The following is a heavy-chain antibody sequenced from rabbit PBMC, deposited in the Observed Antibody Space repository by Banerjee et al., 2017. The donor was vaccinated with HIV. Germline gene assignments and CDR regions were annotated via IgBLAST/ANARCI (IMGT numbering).Heavy chain of an antibody. CDR2: INTSSGNI. V-gene: IGHV1S45*01. CDR3: ARDLAGVIGWNFNL. Sequence: QEQLVESGGGLVQPEGSLTLTCKASGFDFSSYWMCWVRQAPGKGLEWIACINTSSGNIVYATWAKGRFTISKTSWTTVTLQMTSLTAADTATYFCARDLAGVIGWNFNLWGPGTLVTVS. J-gene: IGHJ4*01. CDR1: GFDFSSYW. D-gene: IGHD4-1*01.